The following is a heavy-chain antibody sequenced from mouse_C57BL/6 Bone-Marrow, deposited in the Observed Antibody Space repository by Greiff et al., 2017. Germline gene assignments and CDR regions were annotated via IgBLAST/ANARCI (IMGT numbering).Heavy chain of an antibody. V-gene: IGHV1-55*01. CDR1: GYTFTSYW. Sequence: QVQLQQPGAELVKPGASVKMSCKASGYTFTSYWITWVKQRPGQGLEWIGDIYPGSGSTNYNEKFKSKATMTVDTSSSTAYMQLSSLTSEDAAVYYWARPYYSNYWYFDVWGTGTTVTVAS. CDR2: IYPGSGST. J-gene: IGHJ1*03. D-gene: IGHD2-5*01. CDR3: ARPYYSNYWYFDV.